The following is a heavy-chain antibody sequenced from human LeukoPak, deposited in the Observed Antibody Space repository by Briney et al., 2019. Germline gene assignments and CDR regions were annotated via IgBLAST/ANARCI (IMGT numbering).Heavy chain of an antibody. CDR3: ARGRVDTAMVTELWAFDI. V-gene: IGHV1-2*02. CDR2: INPNSGGT. J-gene: IGHJ3*02. CDR1: GYTFTGYY. Sequence: ASVKVSCKASGYTFTGYYIHWVRQAPGQGLEWMGWINPNSGGTNYAQKFQGRVTMTRDTSISTAYMELSRLRSDDTAVYYCARGRVDTAMVTELWAFDIWGQGTMVTVSS. D-gene: IGHD5-18*01.